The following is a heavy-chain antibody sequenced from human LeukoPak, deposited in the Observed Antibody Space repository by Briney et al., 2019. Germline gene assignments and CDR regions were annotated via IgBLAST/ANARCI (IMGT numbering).Heavy chain of an antibody. CDR2: VSGSGDRS. J-gene: IGHJ4*02. Sequence: GGSLRLSCAASGFTFINYAMTWVRQAPGKGLEWVSTVSGSGDRSHYADPVKGRFTISRDNSKNTLYLQMNSLRAEDTAVYYCAKEGGGLWPRYFDYWGQGTLVTVSS. D-gene: IGHD4/OR15-4a*01. V-gene: IGHV3-23*01. CDR1: GFTFINYA. CDR3: AKEGGGLWPRYFDY.